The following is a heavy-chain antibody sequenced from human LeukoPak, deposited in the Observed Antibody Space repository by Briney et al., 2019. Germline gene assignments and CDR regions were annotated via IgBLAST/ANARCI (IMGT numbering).Heavy chain of an antibody. CDR2: IWYDGSNK. CDR1: GFTFSSYG. Sequence: GRSLRLSCAASGFTFSSYGMHWVRQAPGKGLEWVAVIWYDGSNKYYADSVKGRFTISRDNSKNTLYLQMNSLRAQDTAVYYCARAPGDSSGLCGYWGRGALVTVSS. D-gene: IGHD3-22*01. V-gene: IGHV3-33*01. J-gene: IGHJ4*02. CDR3: ARAPGDSSGLCGY.